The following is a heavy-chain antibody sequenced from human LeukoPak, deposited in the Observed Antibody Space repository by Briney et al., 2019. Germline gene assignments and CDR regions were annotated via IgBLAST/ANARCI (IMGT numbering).Heavy chain of an antibody. D-gene: IGHD3-22*01. CDR3: TRVKGYYDSSGYYKAHAFDI. Sequence: SETLSLTCTVSGDSISSHYWSWIRQSPGKGLEWIGYIYYTGSTNYNPSLKSRVTISVDTSKNQFSLKLSSVTAADTAVYYCTRVKGYYDSSGYYKAHAFDIWGQGTRVTVSS. V-gene: IGHV4-59*11. CDR2: IYYTGST. J-gene: IGHJ3*02. CDR1: GDSISSHY.